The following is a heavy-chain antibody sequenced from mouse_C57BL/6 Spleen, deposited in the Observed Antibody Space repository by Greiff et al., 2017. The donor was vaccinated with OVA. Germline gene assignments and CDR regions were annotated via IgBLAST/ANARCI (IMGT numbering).Heavy chain of an antibody. J-gene: IGHJ3*01. CDR2: INPSSGYT. CDR3: ASSSQAWFAY. V-gene: IGHV1-7*01. Sequence: VQVVESGAELAKPGASVKLSCKASGYTFTSYWMHWVKQRPGQGLEWIGYINPSSGYTKYNQKFKDKATLTADKSSSTAYMQLSSLTYEDSAVYYCASSSQAWFAYWGQGTLVTVSA. CDR1: GYTFTSYW. D-gene: IGHD1-1*01.